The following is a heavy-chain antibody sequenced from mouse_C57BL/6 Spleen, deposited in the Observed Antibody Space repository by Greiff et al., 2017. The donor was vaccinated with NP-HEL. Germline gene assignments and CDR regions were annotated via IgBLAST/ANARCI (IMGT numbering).Heavy chain of an antibody. D-gene: IGHD2-4*01. CDR1: GYTFTSYW. V-gene: IGHV1-7*01. CDR3: ARKDDYDGYYYAMDY. J-gene: IGHJ4*01. Sequence: VQGVESGAELAKPGASVKLSCKASGYTFTSYWMHWVKQRPGQGLEWIGYINPSSGYTKYNQKFKGKATLTADKSSSTAYMQLSSLTYEDSAVYYCARKDDYDGYYYAMDYWGQGTSVTVSS. CDR2: INPSSGYT.